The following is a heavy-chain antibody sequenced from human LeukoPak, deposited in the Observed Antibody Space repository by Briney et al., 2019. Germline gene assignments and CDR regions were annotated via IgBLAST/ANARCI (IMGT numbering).Heavy chain of an antibody. CDR2: ITDSGGTT. V-gene: IGHV3-23*01. CDR1: GFTYSTYA. J-gene: IGHJ4*02. Sequence: GGSLRLSCAASGFTYSTYAMSWVRQAPGRGLEWVSAITDSGGTTYYADSVRGRFTISRDNSENTLYLQMYSLRAEDTAVYYCAKDADSWSQGYFDYWGQGTLVTVSS. D-gene: IGHD1-26*01. CDR3: AKDADSWSQGYFDY.